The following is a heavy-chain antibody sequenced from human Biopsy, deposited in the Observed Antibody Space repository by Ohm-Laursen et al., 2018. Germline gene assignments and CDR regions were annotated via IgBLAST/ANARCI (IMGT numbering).Heavy chain of an antibody. J-gene: IGHJ4*02. Sequence: SLRLSCTASGFTVYNNYMTWVRQAPGKGLEWVSLIYSGGDTRYADSVKGRFTISRDSSKNTLYLQMNSLRAEDTAVYFCTNHYCGGITCPMNFWGQGTLVTASS. CDR1: GFTVYNNY. D-gene: IGHD2-21*01. CDR3: TNHYCGGITCPMNF. V-gene: IGHV3-66*01. CDR2: IYSGGDT.